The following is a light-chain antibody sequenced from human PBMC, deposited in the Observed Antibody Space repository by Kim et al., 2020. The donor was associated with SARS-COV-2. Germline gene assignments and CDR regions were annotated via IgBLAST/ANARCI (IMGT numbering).Light chain of an antibody. J-gene: IGLJ2*01. CDR3: SSYTSSNTVV. Sequence: QSALTQPASVSGSPGQSITISCTGTRSDVATYNYVSWYQQHPGKAPKLLIYDVSNRPSGVSNRFSGSKSGNTASLTISGLQAEDEADYYCSSYTSSNTVVFGGGTQLTVL. V-gene: IGLV2-14*03. CDR2: DVS. CDR1: RSDVATYNY.